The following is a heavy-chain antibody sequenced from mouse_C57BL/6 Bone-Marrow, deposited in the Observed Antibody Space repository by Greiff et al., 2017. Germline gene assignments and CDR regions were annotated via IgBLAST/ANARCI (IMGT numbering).Heavy chain of an antibody. V-gene: IGHV5-9-1*02. J-gene: IGHJ4*01. CDR3: KRGYAGCYAYCAMDY. D-gene: IGHD1-1*02. Sequence: EVKVVESGEGLVKPGGSLKLSCAASGFTFSSYAMSWVRQTPEKRLEWVAYISSGGDYTYYADTVKGRFTISRDNARNTLYLQMSSLKSEDTAKYDCKRGYAGCYAYCAMDYWGQGTSVTVSS. CDR1: GFTFSSYA. CDR2: ISSGGDYT.